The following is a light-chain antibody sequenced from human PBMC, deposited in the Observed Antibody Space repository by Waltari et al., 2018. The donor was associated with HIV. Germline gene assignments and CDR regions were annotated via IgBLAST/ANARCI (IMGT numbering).Light chain of an antibody. CDR1: QSFRTY. V-gene: IGKV3-11*01. Sequence: EIVLTQSLVTLSLSPGERANLSCRASQSFRTYLAWYQQKPGQAPRLLIYDASNRATGIPARFSGSGSGTDFTLTISSLEPEDFAVYYCQQRSKWLTFGGGTKVEIK. CDR2: DAS. J-gene: IGKJ4*01. CDR3: QQRSKWLT.